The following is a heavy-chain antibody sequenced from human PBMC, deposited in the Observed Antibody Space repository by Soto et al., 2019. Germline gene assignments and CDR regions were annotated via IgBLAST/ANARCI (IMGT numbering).Heavy chain of an antibody. Sequence: ESLKISCQASGYRFSTYWIGWVRQTPGKGLEWMGIIYPGDSDTRYSPSFRGQVTISADKSITTAYLQWSSLKASDTAIYYCARHGLPNSPPYYYGMDVWGQGNTVTVPS. V-gene: IGHV5-51*01. CDR2: IYPGDSDT. D-gene: IGHD4-17*01. J-gene: IGHJ6*02. CDR1: GYRFSTYW. CDR3: ARHGLPNSPPYYYGMDV.